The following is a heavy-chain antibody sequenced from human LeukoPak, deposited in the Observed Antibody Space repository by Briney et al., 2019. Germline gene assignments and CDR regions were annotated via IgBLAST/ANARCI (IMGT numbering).Heavy chain of an antibody. CDR1: GFTFSDHY. Sequence: GGSLRLSCTASGFTFSDHYIDWVRQAPGKGLEWVGRTRNKAKGYNTEYAASVKGRFTVSRDDSENSLYLQMNSLKIEDTALYYCARGATATTNYAYGMDVWGQGTTVTVS. V-gene: IGHV3-72*01. D-gene: IGHD4-11*01. J-gene: IGHJ6*02. CDR3: ARGATATTNYAYGMDV. CDR2: TRNKAKGYNT.